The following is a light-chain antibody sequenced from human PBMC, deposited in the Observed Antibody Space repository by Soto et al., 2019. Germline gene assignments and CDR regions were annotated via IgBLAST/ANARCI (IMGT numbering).Light chain of an antibody. V-gene: IGKV3-15*01. J-gene: IGKJ2*01. CDR3: QQYNNWPYT. CDR1: QHVSSN. CDR2: RAS. Sequence: EIVMMQSPATLSVSPGGSATLSCRASQHVSSNFAWYRQKPGQAPTLLIYRASTRATGIPARFSGSGSGTEFTLTISSLQCEDFAVYYCQQYNNWPYTFGQGTKLEIK.